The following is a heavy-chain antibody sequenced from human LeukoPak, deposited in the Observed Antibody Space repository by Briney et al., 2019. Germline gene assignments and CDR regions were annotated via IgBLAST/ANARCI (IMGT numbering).Heavy chain of an antibody. CDR2: IKQDGSEK. CDR1: GFTFSSYW. V-gene: IGHV3-7*01. J-gene: IGHJ6*03. Sequence: PGGSLRLSCAASGFTFSSYWMSWVRQAPGKGLEWVANIKQDGSEKYYVDSVKGRFTISRDNAKNSLYLQMNSLRAEDTAVYYCARVRRGPYYYYYMDVRGKGTTVTVSS. D-gene: IGHD1-14*01. CDR3: ARVRRGPYYYYYMDV.